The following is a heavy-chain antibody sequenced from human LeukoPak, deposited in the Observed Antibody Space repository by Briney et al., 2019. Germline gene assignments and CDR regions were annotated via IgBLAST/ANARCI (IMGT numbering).Heavy chain of an antibody. CDR2: INHSGST. V-gene: IGHV4-34*01. D-gene: IGHD3-10*01. CDR1: GGSFSGYY. Sequence: TSETLSLTCAVYGGSFSGYYWSWIRQPPGKGLEWIGEINHSGSTNYNPSLKSRVTISVDTSKNQFSLKLSSVTAADTAVYYCARLVRGVILLYYYYYMDVWGKGTTVTISS. J-gene: IGHJ6*03. CDR3: ARLVRGVILLYYYYYMDV.